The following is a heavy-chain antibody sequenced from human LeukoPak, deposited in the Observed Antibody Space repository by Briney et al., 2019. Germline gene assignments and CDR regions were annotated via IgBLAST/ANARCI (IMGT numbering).Heavy chain of an antibody. CDR3: AKTPGDCTGGTCYSFDY. CDR2: ISGSGDNT. D-gene: IGHD2-15*01. J-gene: IGHJ4*02. Sequence: PGGSLRLSCAASGFTFYTYAMTWVRQAPGKGLEWVSSISGSGDNTYYADSVKGRFTVSRDNSKNTLYLQRNSLRAEDTAVYYCAKTPGDCTGGTCYSFDYWGQGSLVTVSS. CDR1: GFTFYTYA. V-gene: IGHV3-23*01.